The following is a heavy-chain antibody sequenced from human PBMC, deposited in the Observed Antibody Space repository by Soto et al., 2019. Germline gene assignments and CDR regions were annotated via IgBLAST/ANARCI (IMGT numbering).Heavy chain of an antibody. CDR2: IYYSGST. Sequence: ETLSLTCTVSGGSISSSSYYWGWIRQPPGKGLEWIGSIYYSGSTYYNPSLKSRVTISVDTSKNQFSLKLSSVTAADTAVYYCARQVPPLAYYYYYGMDVWGQGTTVTVSS. V-gene: IGHV4-39*01. CDR1: GGSISSSSYY. CDR3: ARQVPPLAYYYYYGMDV. J-gene: IGHJ6*02. D-gene: IGHD3-10*01.